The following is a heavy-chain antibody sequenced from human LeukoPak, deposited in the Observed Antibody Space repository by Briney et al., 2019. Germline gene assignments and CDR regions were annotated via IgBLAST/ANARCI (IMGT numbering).Heavy chain of an antibody. J-gene: IGHJ6*02. V-gene: IGHV4-34*01. CDR3: ARGPMGGLRVGAYYYYGMDV. CDR1: GGSFSGYY. CDR2: FNHSGST. Sequence: SETLSLTCAVYGGSFSGYYWSWIRQPPGKGLEWIGEFNHSGSTNYNPSLKSRVTISVDTSKNQFSLKLSSVTAADTAVYYCARGPMGGLRVGAYYYYGMDVWGQGTTVTVSS. D-gene: IGHD5-12*01.